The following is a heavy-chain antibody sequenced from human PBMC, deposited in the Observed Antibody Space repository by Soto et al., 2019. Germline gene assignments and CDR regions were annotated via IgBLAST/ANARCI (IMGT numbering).Heavy chain of an antibody. Sequence: ESGGGLVQPGGSLRLSCAASGFTFSSYAMSGVRQAPGKGLEWVSAISGSGGSTYYADSVKGRFTISRDNSKNTLYLQMNSLRAEDTAVYYCAKDLYGSGSYYDDYWGQGTLVTVSS. D-gene: IGHD3-10*01. J-gene: IGHJ4*02. V-gene: IGHV3-23*01. CDR3: AKDLYGSGSYYDDY. CDR1: GFTFSSYA. CDR2: ISGSGGST.